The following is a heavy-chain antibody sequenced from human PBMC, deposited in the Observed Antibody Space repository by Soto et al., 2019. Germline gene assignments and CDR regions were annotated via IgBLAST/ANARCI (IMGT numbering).Heavy chain of an antibody. V-gene: IGHV3-30*18. Sequence: QVQLVESGGGVVQPGRSLRLSCAASGFTFSSYGMHWVRQAPGKGLEWVAVIIYDGSTKYYADSVKGRFTISRDNSKSTLYLQMNSLRAEDTAVYYCAKDRMGVWVRVYFDYWGQGTLVTVSS. D-gene: IGHD3-10*01. CDR1: GFTFSSYG. CDR3: AKDRMGVWVRVYFDY. J-gene: IGHJ4*02. CDR2: IIYDGSTK.